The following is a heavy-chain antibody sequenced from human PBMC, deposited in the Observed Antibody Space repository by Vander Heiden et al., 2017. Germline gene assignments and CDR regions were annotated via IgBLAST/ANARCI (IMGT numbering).Heavy chain of an antibody. Sequence: QEQLVQSGAEVKKPGASVQVSCKASGYTCSNYEINWVRQAAGQGLEWVGWMDPKTGNRDYAQKFQGRVTMTTNTSITTAYMELSSLRSEDTAVYYCARYCSSTSCYKFDSWGQGTLVTVSS. CDR2: MDPKTGNR. J-gene: IGHJ4*02. CDR3: ARYCSSTSCYKFDS. V-gene: IGHV1-8*01. D-gene: IGHD2-2*01. CDR1: GYTCSNYE.